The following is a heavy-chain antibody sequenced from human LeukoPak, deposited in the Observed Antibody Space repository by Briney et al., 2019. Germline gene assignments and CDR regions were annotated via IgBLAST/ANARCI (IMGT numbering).Heavy chain of an antibody. D-gene: IGHD3-10*01. CDR3: ARDLGEMVRGVDY. J-gene: IGHJ4*02. CDR1: GYTFTDYY. V-gene: IGHV1-2*02. Sequence: ASVTVSCLASGYTFTDYYMHWVRQAPGQGLDGMGWINPNRGGSNYVQKFQGRVTMTRDTSMSTAYMELSRLRSDDTAVYYCARDLGEMVRGVDYWGQGTLVTVSS. CDR2: INPNRGGS.